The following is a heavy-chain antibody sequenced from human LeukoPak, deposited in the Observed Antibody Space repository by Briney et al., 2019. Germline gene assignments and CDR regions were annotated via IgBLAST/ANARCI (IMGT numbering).Heavy chain of an antibody. CDR3: ARDYYYDSSGSKRFDP. CDR2: IYHSGST. D-gene: IGHD3-22*01. Sequence: SETLSLTCTVSGGSISSYYWSWIRQPPGKGLEWIGEIYHSGSTNYNPSLKSRVTISVDTSKNQFSLKLSSVTAADTAVYYCARDYYYDSSGSKRFDPWGQGTLVTVSS. CDR1: GGSISSYY. J-gene: IGHJ5*02. V-gene: IGHV4-59*01.